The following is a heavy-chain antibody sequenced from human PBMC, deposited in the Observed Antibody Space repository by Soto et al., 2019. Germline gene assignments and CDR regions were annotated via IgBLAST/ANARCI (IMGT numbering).Heavy chain of an antibody. CDR3: ARHVLRDANAFDI. J-gene: IGHJ3*02. V-gene: IGHV4-39*01. Sequence: SETLSLTCTVSGGSISSSSYYWGWIRQPPGKGLEWIGSIYYSGSTYYNPSLKSRVTISVDTSKNQFSLKLSSVTAADTAVYYCARHVLRDANAFDIWGQGTMVTVSS. CDR1: GGSISSSSYY. CDR2: IYYSGST.